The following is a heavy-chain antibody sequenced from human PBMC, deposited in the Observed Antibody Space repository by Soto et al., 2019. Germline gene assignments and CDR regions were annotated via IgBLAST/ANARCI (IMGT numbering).Heavy chain of an antibody. J-gene: IGHJ5*02. Sequence: EVQLVESGGGSVQPGGSLRLSCAASGFTFSTYSMNWVRQAPGKGLEWLSYISSGSDTIYYADSVKGRFTISRDNAKNSLYLQMNSLRDEDTAVYYCARKIAPAYDDYFAWGQGTLVTVSS. CDR3: ARKIAPAYDDYFA. D-gene: IGHD4-17*01. V-gene: IGHV3-48*02. CDR1: GFTFSTYS. CDR2: ISSGSDTI.